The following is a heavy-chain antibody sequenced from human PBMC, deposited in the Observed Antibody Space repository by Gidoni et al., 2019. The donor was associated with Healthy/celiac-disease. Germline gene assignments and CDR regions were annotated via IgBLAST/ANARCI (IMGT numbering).Heavy chain of an antibody. CDR3: ARVAGRPNYYYYYGMDV. J-gene: IGHJ6*02. Sequence: QVQLVQSGAEVKKPGASVKVYCKASGNTFPAYCMHWVRQAPGQGLEWMGWINPNSGGTNYEQKFQGRVTMTRDTSISTAYMELSRLRSDDTAVYYCARVAGRPNYYYYYGMDVWGQGTTVTVSS. CDR1: GNTFPAYC. CDR2: INPNSGGT. V-gene: IGHV1-2*02.